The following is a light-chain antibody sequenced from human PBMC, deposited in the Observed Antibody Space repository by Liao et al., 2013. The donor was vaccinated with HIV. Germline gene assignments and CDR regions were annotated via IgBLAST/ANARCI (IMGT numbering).Light chain of an antibody. V-gene: IGLV3-25*02. J-gene: IGLJ3*02. CDR3: QVWDSNNDLPV. CDR1: ALPKQY. CDR2: KDI. Sequence: SYELTQPPSVSMSPGQTARITCSGDALPKQYAYWYQQKPGQAPVLVIYKDIERPSGIPERFSGSNSGNTATLTISRVEAGDEADFYCQVWDSNNDLPVFGGGTKLTVL.